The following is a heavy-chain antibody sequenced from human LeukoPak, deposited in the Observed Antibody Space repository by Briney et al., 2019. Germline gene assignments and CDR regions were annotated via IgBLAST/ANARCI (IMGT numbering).Heavy chain of an antibody. CDR2: IKQDGSEK. CDR1: VFTFSSYW. CDR3: AREVYCSSTSCYTGYFQH. D-gene: IGHD2-2*02. Sequence: GGSLRLSCAASVFTFSSYWMSWVRQAPGKGLEWVANIKQDGSEKYYVDSVKGRFTISRDNAKNSLYLHMNSLRAEDTAVYYCAREVYCSSTSCYTGYFQHWGQGTLVTVSS. V-gene: IGHV3-7*01. J-gene: IGHJ1*01.